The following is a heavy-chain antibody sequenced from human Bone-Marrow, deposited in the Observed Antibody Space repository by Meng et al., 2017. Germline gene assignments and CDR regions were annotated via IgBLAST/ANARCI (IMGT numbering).Heavy chain of an antibody. CDR3: ARGAVRYSGSLGY. CDR2: MNPNSGNT. Sequence: ASVKVSCKASGYTFTSYDINWVRQATGQGLEWMGWMNPNSGNTGYAQKFQGRVTITRNTSVSTAYMELSSLRSEDTAVYYCARGAVRYSGSLGYWGQGTLVTVSS. CDR1: GYTFTSYD. J-gene: IGHJ4*02. D-gene: IGHD1-26*01. V-gene: IGHV1-8*03.